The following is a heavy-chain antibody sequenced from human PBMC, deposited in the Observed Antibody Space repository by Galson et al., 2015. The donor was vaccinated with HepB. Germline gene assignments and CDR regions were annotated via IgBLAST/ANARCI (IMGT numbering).Heavy chain of an antibody. CDR3: ARGGYYGSGSPSSEDYYGMDV. Sequence: SLRLSCAASGFTFSSYSMNWVRQAPGKGLEWVSSISSSSSYIYYADSVKGRFTISRDNAKNSLYLQMNSLRAEDTAVYYCARGGYYGSGSPSSEDYYGMDVWGQGTTVTVSS. V-gene: IGHV3-21*01. CDR2: ISSSSSYI. D-gene: IGHD3-10*01. CDR1: GFTFSSYS. J-gene: IGHJ6*02.